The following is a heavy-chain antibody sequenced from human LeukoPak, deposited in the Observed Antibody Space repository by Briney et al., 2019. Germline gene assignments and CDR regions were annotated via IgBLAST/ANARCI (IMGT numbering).Heavy chain of an antibody. J-gene: IGHJ4*02. CDR3: ARGHCSGGSCYLFYFDY. Sequence: SETLFLTCAVYGGSFSGYYWSWIRQPPGKGLEWIGEINHSGSTNYNPSLKSRVTISVDTSKNQFSLKLSSVTAADTAVYYCARGHCSGGSCYLFYFDYWGQGTLVTVSS. CDR2: INHSGST. D-gene: IGHD2-15*01. V-gene: IGHV4-34*01. CDR1: GGSFSGYY.